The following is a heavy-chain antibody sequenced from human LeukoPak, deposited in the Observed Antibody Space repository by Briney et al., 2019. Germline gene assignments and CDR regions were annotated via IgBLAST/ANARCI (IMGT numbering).Heavy chain of an antibody. CDR3: AGGAPGPYCSGGSCPYFDY. Sequence: GASVKVSCKASGYTFIGYDINWVRQATGQGLEWMGWMNPNTGNTGYAQKFRGRVTMTRNTSISTASMELSSLTSEDTALYYCAGGAPGPYCSGGSCPYFDYWGQGTLVSVSS. CDR2: MNPNTGNT. V-gene: IGHV1-8*01. CDR1: GYTFIGYD. J-gene: IGHJ4*02. D-gene: IGHD2-15*01.